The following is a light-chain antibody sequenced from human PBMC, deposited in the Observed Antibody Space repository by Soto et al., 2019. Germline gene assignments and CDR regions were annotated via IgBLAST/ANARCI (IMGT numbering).Light chain of an antibody. J-gene: IGKJ2*01. CDR1: QSISSY. CDR3: QQSYSTPYT. Sequence: DIQMTQSPSSLSASVGDRVTITCRASQSISSYLNWYQQKPGKAPKLLIYAASSLQSGVPSRFRGSGSGTDFTRTISSLQPEDFATYYCQQSYSTPYTFGQGTKLEIK. V-gene: IGKV1-39*01. CDR2: AAS.